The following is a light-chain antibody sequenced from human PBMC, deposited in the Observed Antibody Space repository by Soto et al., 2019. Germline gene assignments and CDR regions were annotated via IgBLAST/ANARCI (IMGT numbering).Light chain of an antibody. J-gene: IGKJ3*01. Sequence: EIVLTQSPGTLSLSPGERATLSCRASQSFSSSYLAWYQQKPGQAPRLLICGASSRATGIPDRFSGSGSGTDFTLTISRLEPEDFAVYYCQHYGSALFTFGPGTKVDIK. CDR1: QSFSSSY. CDR3: QHYGSALFT. CDR2: GAS. V-gene: IGKV3-20*01.